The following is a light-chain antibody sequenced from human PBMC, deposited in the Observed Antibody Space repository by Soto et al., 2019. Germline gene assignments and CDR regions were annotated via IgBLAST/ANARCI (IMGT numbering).Light chain of an antibody. J-gene: IGLJ2*01. Sequence: QSVVTQPPSVSGAPGQRVPISCTGSSSNLGADYDVHWYQQFPGRAPKLLIYGNKNRPSGVPDRFSGSKSGTSASLDITGLQAEDEADYYCQSFDTRLNTVVFGGGTKLTVL. CDR2: GNK. CDR1: SSNLGADYD. CDR3: QSFDTRLNTVV. V-gene: IGLV1-40*01.